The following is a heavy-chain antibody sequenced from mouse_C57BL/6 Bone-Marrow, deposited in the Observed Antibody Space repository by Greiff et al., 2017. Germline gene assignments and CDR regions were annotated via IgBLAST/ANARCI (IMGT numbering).Heavy chain of an antibody. V-gene: IGHV5-17*01. J-gene: IGHJ4*01. CDR1: GFTFSDYG. Sequence: EVHLVESGGGLVKPGGSLKLSCAASGFTFSDYGMHWVRQAPEKGLEWVAYISSGSSTIYSADTVKGRFTISRDNAKNNLFLQMTSLRSEDTAMYYCARVGGCYAMDYWGQGTSVTVSS. CDR2: ISSGSSTI. CDR3: ARVGGCYAMDY. D-gene: IGHD1-1*02.